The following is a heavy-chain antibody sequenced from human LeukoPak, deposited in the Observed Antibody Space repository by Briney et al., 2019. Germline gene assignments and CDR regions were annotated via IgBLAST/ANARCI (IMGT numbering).Heavy chain of an antibody. V-gene: IGHV3-23*01. CDR1: GFTFGSYA. J-gene: IGHJ5*02. D-gene: IGHD3-3*01. CDR3: VYYTIYGVVRWFDP. Sequence: GGSLRLSCAASGFTFGSYAMSWVRQAPGEGLEWVSSISGSSDNIYYADSVKGRFTISRDYSTNTLYLEMNSLRTEDTALYYCVYYTIYGVVRWFDPWGQGTLVTVSS. CDR2: ISGSSDNI.